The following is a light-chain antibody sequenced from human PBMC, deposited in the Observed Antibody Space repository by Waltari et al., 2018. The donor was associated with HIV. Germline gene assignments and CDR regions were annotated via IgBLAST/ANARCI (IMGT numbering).Light chain of an antibody. CDR2: GAS. CDR1: QSISNN. J-gene: IGKJ3*01. CDR3: QQYNDWPLFT. Sequence: EIVMTQSPATLSVSPGDRATLSCRASQSISNNLAWYQQKPGQPPRRLIYGASTRATGVPARFSGSGSGTDFTLTINSLQSEDFAVYCCQQYNDWPLFTFGPGTKVEIK. V-gene: IGKV3-15*01.